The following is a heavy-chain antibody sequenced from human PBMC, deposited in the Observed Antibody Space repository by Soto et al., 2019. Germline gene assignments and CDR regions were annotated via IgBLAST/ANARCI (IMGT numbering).Heavy chain of an antibody. CDR1: GFTFNNYA. V-gene: IGHV3-23*01. CDR3: AKYSPPRRRFYLLDV. Sequence: GALRLSCSVSGFTFNNYAMSWIRQAPGKGLDWVSSISGSADNIYYADSVKGRFTISRDNSKNTLYLQMNGLRVGDTAIYYCAKYSPPRRRFYLLDVWALGTTVPVSS. J-gene: IGHJ6*02. CDR2: ISGSADNI. D-gene: IGHD2-21*01.